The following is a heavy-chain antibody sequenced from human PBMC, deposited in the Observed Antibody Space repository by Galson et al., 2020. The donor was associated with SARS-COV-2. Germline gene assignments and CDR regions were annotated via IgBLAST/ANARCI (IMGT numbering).Heavy chain of an antibody. CDR1: GGSISSSSSY. CDR3: ARLGGYSYGTLYYFDY. V-gene: IGHV4-39*01. J-gene: IGHJ4*02. CDR2: IYYSGST. D-gene: IGHD5-18*01. Sequence: SQTLSLTCTVSGGSISSSSSYWGWIRQPPGKGLEWIGSIYYSGSTYYHPSLKSRVTISVDTSKHQFSLKLSSVTAADTAVYYCARLGGYSYGTLYYFDYWGQGTLVTVSS.